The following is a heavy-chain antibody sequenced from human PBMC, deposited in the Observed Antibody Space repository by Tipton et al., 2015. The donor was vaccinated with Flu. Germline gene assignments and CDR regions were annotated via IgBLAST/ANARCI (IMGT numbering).Heavy chain of an antibody. CDR2: INQGGSQR. CDR3: SISLNS. CDR1: SFTFSDNW. J-gene: IGHJ5*02. V-gene: IGHV3-7*01. Sequence: QLVQSGGGLVQPGGSLRLSWTVSSFTFSDNWMDWVRQAPGKGLEWVANINQGGSQRYYVDSVKGRFTISRDNAKRSLYLQLDSLRAEDTGVYYCSISLNSWGQGTLVTVSS.